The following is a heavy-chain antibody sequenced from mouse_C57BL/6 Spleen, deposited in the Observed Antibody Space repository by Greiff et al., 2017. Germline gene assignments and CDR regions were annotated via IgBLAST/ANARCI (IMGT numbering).Heavy chain of an antibody. D-gene: IGHD4-1*01. CDR1: GYSITSGYY. V-gene: IGHV3-6*01. CDR3: AREGRTGTEFAY. J-gene: IGHJ3*01. CDR2: ISYDGSN. Sequence: ESGPGLVKPSQSLSLTCSVTGYSITSGYYWNWIRQFPGNKLEWMGYISYDGSNNYNPSLKNRISITRDTSKNQFFLKLNSVTTEDTATYYCAREGRTGTEFAYWGQGTLVTVSA.